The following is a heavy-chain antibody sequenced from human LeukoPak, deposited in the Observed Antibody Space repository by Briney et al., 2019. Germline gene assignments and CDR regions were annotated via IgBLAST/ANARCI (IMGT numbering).Heavy chain of an antibody. CDR2: IYYSGST. D-gene: IGHD4-23*01. J-gene: IGHJ4*02. Sequence: SETLSLTCTVSGGSISSYYWSWIRQPPGKGLEWIGSIYYSGSTYYNPSLKSRVTISVDTSKNQFSLKLSCVTAADTAVYYCARQPATVVTSSFDYWGQGTLVTVSS. CDR3: ARQPATVVTSSFDY. CDR1: GGSISSYY. V-gene: IGHV4-39*01.